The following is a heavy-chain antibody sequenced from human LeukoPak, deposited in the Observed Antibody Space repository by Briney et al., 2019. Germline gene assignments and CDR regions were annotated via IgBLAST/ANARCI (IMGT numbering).Heavy chain of an antibody. CDR3: ARINSGWYFDY. CDR1: GGSISSHY. CDR2: IYYSGNT. J-gene: IGHJ4*02. Sequence: SETLSLTCIVSGGSISSHYWTWIRQPPGKGLEYIGYIYYSGNTNYNPSLKSRVTISVDRSKNQFSLKLTSVTAEDTAVYYCARINSGWYFDYWGQGTLVTVST. V-gene: IGHV4-59*11. D-gene: IGHD6-19*01.